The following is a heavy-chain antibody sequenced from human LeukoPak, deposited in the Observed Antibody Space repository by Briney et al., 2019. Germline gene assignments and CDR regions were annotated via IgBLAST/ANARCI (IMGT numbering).Heavy chain of an antibody. CDR3: ARGILADDIMTGP. V-gene: IGHV1-18*01. CDR2: VSACNGDT. D-gene: IGHD3-9*01. J-gene: IGHJ5*02. Sequence: GASVKVSCKTSGYTFSSYGITWVRQAPGQGLEWMGWVSACNGDTKYAEKLQDRVTMSTDTSTTTAYMELRSLRSDDTAVYYCARGILADDIMTGPWGQGTLVTVSS. CDR1: GYTFSSYG.